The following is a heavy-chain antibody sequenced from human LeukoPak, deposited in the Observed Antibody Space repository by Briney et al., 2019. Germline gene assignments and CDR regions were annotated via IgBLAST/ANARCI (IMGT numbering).Heavy chain of an antibody. J-gene: IGHJ4*02. V-gene: IGHV3-23*01. D-gene: IGHD6-13*01. CDR1: GFTFSSCA. CDR3: AKLPGYSASWDFDY. CDR2: ITGSGGST. Sequence: GGSLRLSCAASGFTFSSCAMTWVRQAPGKGLEWVSVITGSGGSTYYADSVKGRFTISRDNSKNTLYLRMDSLRVEDTAVYCCAKLPGYSASWDFDYWGQGTLVTVSS.